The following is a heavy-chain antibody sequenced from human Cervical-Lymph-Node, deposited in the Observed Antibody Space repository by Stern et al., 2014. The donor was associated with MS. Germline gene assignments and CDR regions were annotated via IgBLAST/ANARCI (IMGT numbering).Heavy chain of an antibody. CDR2: ISYDGSNK. CDR3: ARDIGRLGELPLDY. V-gene: IGHV3-30*01. J-gene: IGHJ4*02. CDR1: GFTFSSYA. Sequence: VQLVESGGGVVQPGRSLRLSCAASGFTFSSYAMHWVRQAPGKGLEWGAVISYDGSNKYYADSVKGRFTISRDNSKNTLYLQMNSLRAEDTAVYYCARDIGRLGELPLDYWGQGTLVTVSS. D-gene: IGHD3-16*01.